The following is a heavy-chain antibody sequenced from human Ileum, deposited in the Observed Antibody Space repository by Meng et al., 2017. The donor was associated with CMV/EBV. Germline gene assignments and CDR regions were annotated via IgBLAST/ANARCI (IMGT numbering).Heavy chain of an antibody. D-gene: IGHD2-2*01. J-gene: IGHJ5*02. CDR3: ARWLGSTSWVDP. Sequence: TVSGGSVRRGTSYWSWIRQPPGKGLEWIASMYYSGSTNNNPSLKSRVTISVDTSKNQFSMKLTSVTAADTAVYYCARWLGSTSWVDPWGQGTLVTVSS. V-gene: IGHV4-61*01. CDR2: MYYSGST. CDR1: GGSVRRGTSY.